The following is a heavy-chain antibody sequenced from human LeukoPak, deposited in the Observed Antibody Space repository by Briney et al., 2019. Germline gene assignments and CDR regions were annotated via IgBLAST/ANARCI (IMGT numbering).Heavy chain of an antibody. CDR3: ARVPRQYYYDSSGYYYFDY. CDR2: ISSSGSTI. J-gene: IGHJ4*01. V-gene: IGHV3-48*04. Sequence: GGSLRLSCAASGFTFSNAWMNWVRQAPGKGLEWVSYISSSGSTIYYADSVKGRFTISRDNAKNSLYLQMNSLRAEDTAVYYCARVPRQYYYDSSGYYYFDYWGHGTLVTVSS. CDR1: GFTFSNAW. D-gene: IGHD3-22*01.